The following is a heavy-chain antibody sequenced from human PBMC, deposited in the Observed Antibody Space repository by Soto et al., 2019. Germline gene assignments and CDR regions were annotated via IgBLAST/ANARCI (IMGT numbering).Heavy chain of an antibody. CDR1: GFTFNSYS. D-gene: IGHD3-10*01. J-gene: IGHJ3*02. CDR2: ISSSSSYI. Sequence: GGSLRLSCAASGFTFNSYSMNWVRQAPGKGLEWVSSISSSSSYIYYADSVKGRFTISRDNAKNSLYLQMNSLRAEDTAVYYCARELVAWFGELLREDAFDSWGQGTMVTVSS. CDR3: ARELVAWFGELLREDAFDS. V-gene: IGHV3-21*01.